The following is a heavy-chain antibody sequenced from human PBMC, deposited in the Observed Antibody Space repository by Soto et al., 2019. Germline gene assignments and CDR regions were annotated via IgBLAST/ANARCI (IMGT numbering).Heavy chain of an antibody. CDR3: ARLLPFFFGVVITSTDNWFDP. Sequence: EVQLVQSGAEVKKPGESLKISCKGSGYSFTSYWIGWVRQMPGKGLEWMGIIYPGDSDTRYSPSFQGQVTISADKSISTAYLQWSSLKASDTAMYYCARLLPFFFGVVITSTDNWFDPWGQGTLVTVSS. CDR2: IYPGDSDT. V-gene: IGHV5-51*01. CDR1: GYSFTSYW. D-gene: IGHD3-3*01. J-gene: IGHJ5*02.